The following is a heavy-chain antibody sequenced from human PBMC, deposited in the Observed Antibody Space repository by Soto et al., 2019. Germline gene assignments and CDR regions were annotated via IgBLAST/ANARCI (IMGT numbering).Heavy chain of an antibody. Sequence: QVRLVQSGAEVENPGASVKVSCKASGYTFTSFYIHWVRQAPGQGLEWMSIINPNGGSTNYAQNLQGRVTLTRDTSTNTVYMELSSLRSEDTAVYYCARGLTSGDYWGQGTLVTVSS. J-gene: IGHJ4*02. V-gene: IGHV1-46*01. CDR3: ARGLTSGDY. CDR1: GYTFTSFY. CDR2: INPNGGST.